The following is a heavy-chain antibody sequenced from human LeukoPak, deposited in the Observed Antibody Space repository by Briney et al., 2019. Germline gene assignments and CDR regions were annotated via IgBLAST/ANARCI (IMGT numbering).Heavy chain of an antibody. CDR1: GYTFTGYY. V-gene: IGHV1-2*02. Sequence: ASVKVSCKASGYTFTGYYMHWVRQAPRQGLEWMGWINPNSGGTNYAQKFQGRVTMTRDTSISTAYMELSRLRSDDTAVYYCAREAGYMVRGVINYWGQGTLVTVSS. D-gene: IGHD3-10*01. CDR2: INPNSGGT. J-gene: IGHJ4*02. CDR3: AREAGYMVRGVINY.